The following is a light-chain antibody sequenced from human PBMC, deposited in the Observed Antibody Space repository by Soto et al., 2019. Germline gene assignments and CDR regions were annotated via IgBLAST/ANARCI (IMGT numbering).Light chain of an antibody. J-gene: IGLJ2*01. Sequence: QSALTQPASVSGSPGQSISISCSGTSNDVGAFEYVSWYQQHPGKAPKLMIFEIFNRPSGISNRFSGSKSGNTASLTISGLQAEDEAYYYCSSYTTDNTHVFGGGTKLTVL. V-gene: IGLV2-14*01. CDR2: EIF. CDR3: SSYTTDNTHV. CDR1: SNDVGAFEY.